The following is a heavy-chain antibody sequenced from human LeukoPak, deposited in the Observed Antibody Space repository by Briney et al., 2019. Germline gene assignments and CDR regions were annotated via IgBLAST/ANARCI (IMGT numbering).Heavy chain of an antibody. CDR1: GFTFSSYG. CDR3: ARRAMTMVRGVRIDYYGMDV. D-gene: IGHD3-10*01. CDR2: ISYDGSNK. J-gene: IGHJ6*02. V-gene: IGHV3-30*03. Sequence: GGSLRLSCATSGFTFSSYGMHWVRQAPGKGLEWVAVISYDGSNKYYADSVKGRFTISRDNSKNTLYLQMNSLREEDTAVYYCARRAMTMVRGVRIDYYGMDVWGQGTTVTVPS.